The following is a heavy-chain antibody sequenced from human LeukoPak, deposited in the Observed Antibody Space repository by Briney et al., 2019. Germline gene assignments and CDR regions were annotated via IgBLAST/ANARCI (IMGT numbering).Heavy chain of an antibody. D-gene: IGHD6-13*01. CDR1: GGSISSYY. CDR2: IYYSGST. Sequence: SETLSLTCTVSGGSISSYYWSWIRQPPGKGPEWIGYIYYSGSTNYNPSLKSRVTISVDTSKNQFSLKLSSVTAADTAVYYCARGPVAAAAPWYYYYMDVWGKGTTVTISS. CDR3: ARGPVAAAAPWYYYYMDV. J-gene: IGHJ6*03. V-gene: IGHV4-59*01.